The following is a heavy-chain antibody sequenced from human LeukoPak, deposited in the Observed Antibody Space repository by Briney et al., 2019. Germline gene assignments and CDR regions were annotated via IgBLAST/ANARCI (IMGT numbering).Heavy chain of an antibody. V-gene: IGHV3-48*04. CDR3: ARKGSYYYDSSGYYYDAFVY. Sequence: HPGGSLRLSCAASGFTFSSYSMNWVRQAPGKGLEWVSYISSSSTIYYADSVKGRFTISRDNAKNSLYLQMNSLRAEDTAVYYCARKGSYYYDSSGYYYDAFVYWGQGTLVTVSS. J-gene: IGHJ4*02. CDR2: ISSSSTI. CDR1: GFTFSSYS. D-gene: IGHD3-22*01.